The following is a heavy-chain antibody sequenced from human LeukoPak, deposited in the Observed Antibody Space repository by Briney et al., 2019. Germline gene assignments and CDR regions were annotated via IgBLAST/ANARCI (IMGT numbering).Heavy chain of an antibody. J-gene: IGHJ4*02. CDR1: GFTFSSHW. D-gene: IGHD3-10*01. CDR3: AREKHYYGSVVDY. V-gene: IGHV3-7*01. CDR2: IKEDGIEK. Sequence: GGSLRLSCAASGFTFSSHWMSWVRQAPGKGLEWVANIKEDGIEKYYVDSVKGRFTISRDNAKNSLYLQMNSLRVEDTAVYYCAREKHYYGSVVDYWGQGTLVTVSS.